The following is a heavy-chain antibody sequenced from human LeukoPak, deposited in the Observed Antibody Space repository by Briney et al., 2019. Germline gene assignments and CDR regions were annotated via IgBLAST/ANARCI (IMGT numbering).Heavy chain of an antibody. Sequence: GSSVKVSCKASGGTFSSYAISWVRQAPGQGLEWMGGIIPIFGTANYAQKFQGRVTITTDEYTSTAYMELSSLRSEDTAVYYCANTPYYYDSSGYSYYFDYWGQGTLVTVSS. J-gene: IGHJ4*02. CDR3: ANTPYYYDSSGYSYYFDY. CDR2: IIPIFGTA. D-gene: IGHD3-22*01. CDR1: GGTFSSYA. V-gene: IGHV1-69*05.